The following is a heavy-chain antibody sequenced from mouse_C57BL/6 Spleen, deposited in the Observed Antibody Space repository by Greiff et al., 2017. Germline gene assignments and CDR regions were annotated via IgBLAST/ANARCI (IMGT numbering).Heavy chain of an antibody. CDR3: ARRGNHYYGLDY. V-gene: IGHV1-26*01. J-gene: IGHJ2*01. CDR2: INPNNGGT. D-gene: IGHD1-2*01. CDR1: GYTFTDYY. Sequence: EVQLHQSGPELVKPGASVKISCKASGYTFTDYYMNWVKQSHGKSLEWIGDINPNNGGTSYNQKFKGKATLTVDKSSSTAYMELRSLTSEDAAVYYCARRGNHYYGLDYRGQGTTLTVSS.